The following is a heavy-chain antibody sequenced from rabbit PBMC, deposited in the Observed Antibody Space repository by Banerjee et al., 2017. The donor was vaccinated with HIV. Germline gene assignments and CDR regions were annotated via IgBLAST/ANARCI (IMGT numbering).Heavy chain of an antibody. D-gene: IGHD2-1*01. V-gene: IGHV1S40*01. Sequence: QSLEESGGDLVKPGASLTLTCTASGFSFSSSYYMCWVRQAPGKGLEWIACIYGGSSGSTYYASWVNGRFTISSHNAQNTLYLQLNSLTAADTATYFCERGGYDENYFNLWGQGTLVTVS. J-gene: IGHJ4*01. CDR2: IYGGSSGST. CDR1: GFSFSSSYY. CDR3: ERGGYDENYFNL.